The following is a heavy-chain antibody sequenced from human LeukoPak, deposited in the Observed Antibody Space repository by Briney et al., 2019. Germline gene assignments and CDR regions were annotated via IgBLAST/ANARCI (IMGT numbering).Heavy chain of an antibody. CDR3: AKVAPGVVASCYYYYYYMDV. V-gene: IGHV3-30*02. Sequence: GGSLRLSCAASGFTFSSYGMHWVRQAPGKGLEWVAFIRYDGSNKYYADSVKGRFTISRDNSKNTLYLQMNSLRAEDTAVYYCAKVAPGVVASCYYYYYYMDVWGKGTTVTVSS. J-gene: IGHJ6*03. CDR1: GFTFSSYG. CDR2: IRYDGSNK. D-gene: IGHD2-15*01.